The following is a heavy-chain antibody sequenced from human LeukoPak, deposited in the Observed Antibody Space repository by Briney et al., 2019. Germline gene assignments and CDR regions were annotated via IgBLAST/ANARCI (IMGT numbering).Heavy chain of an antibody. V-gene: IGHV4-59*12. D-gene: IGHD6-13*01. CDR1: GGSISSYY. CDR2: IYYSGST. CDR3: ARDSSWYTGMFDY. Sequence: SETLSLTCTVSGGSISSYYWSWIRQPPGKGLEWIGYIYYSGSTNYNPSLKSRVTISVDTSENQFSLKLSSVTAADTAVYYCARDSSWYTGMFDYWGQGTLVTVSP. J-gene: IGHJ4*02.